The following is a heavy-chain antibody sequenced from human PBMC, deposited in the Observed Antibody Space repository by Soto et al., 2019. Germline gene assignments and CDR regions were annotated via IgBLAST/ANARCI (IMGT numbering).Heavy chain of an antibody. CDR1: GYTFTSYA. CDR2: INAGNGNT. CDR3: TRATRDYYYGMDV. J-gene: IGHJ6*02. V-gene: IGHV1-3*01. Sequence: EASVKVSCKASGYTFTSYAMHWVRQAPGQRLEWMGWINAGNGNTKYSQKFQGRVTITRGTSASTAYMELSSLRSEDTAVYYCTRATRDYYYGMDVWGQGTTVTVSS.